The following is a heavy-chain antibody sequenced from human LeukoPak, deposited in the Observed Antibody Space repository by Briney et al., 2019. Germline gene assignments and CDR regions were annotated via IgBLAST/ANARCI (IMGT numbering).Heavy chain of an antibody. D-gene: IGHD6-13*01. CDR3: ARLIAPAGTGYGMDV. CDR1: GYTFTSYD. J-gene: IGHJ6*02. Sequence: ASVKVSCKASGYTFTSYDINWVRQATGQGLEWMGWMNPNSGNTGYAQKFQGRVTMTRNTSISTAYMELSSLRSEDTAMYYCARLIAPAGTGYGMDVWGQGTTVTVSS. CDR2: MNPNSGNT. V-gene: IGHV1-8*01.